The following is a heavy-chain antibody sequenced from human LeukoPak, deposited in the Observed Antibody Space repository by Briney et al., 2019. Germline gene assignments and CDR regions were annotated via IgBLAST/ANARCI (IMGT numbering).Heavy chain of an antibody. CDR2: ISYDGNNK. Sequence: GGSLTLSCAASGFIFSSYAMHWARQAPGKGLEWVAVISYDGNNKYYADSVKGRFTISRDNSKNTLYLQMNSLRAEDTAVYYCARGTTMIVVVYYSDAFDIWGQGTMVTVSS. CDR1: GFIFSSYA. V-gene: IGHV3-30-3*01. D-gene: IGHD3-22*01. CDR3: ARGTTMIVVVYYSDAFDI. J-gene: IGHJ3*02.